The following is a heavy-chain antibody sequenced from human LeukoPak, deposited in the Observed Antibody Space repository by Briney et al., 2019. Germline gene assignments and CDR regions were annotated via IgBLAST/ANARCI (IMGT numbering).Heavy chain of an antibody. J-gene: IGHJ4*02. CDR2: ISGSGGST. CDR3: AKDKWSLYYFDY. CDR1: GFTLSSYA. V-gene: IGHV3-23*01. D-gene: IGHD2-15*01. Sequence: PGGSLRLSCAASGFTLSSYAMSWVRQAPGKGLEWVSAISGSGGSTYYADSVKGHFTISRDNSKNTLYLQMNSLRAEDTAVYYCAKDKWSLYYFDYWGQGTLVTVSS.